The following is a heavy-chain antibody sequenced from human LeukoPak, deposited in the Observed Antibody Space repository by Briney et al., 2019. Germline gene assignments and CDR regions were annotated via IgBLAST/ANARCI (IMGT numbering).Heavy chain of an antibody. CDR1: GFTFSSYW. D-gene: IGHD6-13*01. J-gene: IGHJ1*01. CDR2: MNTDGSTT. V-gene: IGHV3-74*01. Sequence: PGGSLRLSCAASGFTFSSYWMHWVRQVPGKGLVWVSHMNTDGSTTSYADSVKGRFTISRDNAKNTLCLQMNSLRAEDTAVYYCGSAAAPPGHFQHWGQGTLVTVSS. CDR3: GSAAAPPGHFQH.